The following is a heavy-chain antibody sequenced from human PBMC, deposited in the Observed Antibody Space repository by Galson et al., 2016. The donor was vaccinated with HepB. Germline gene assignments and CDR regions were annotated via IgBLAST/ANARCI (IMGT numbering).Heavy chain of an antibody. V-gene: IGHV3-72*01. Sequence: SLRLSCAASGFTFSDYYMDWVRQTPGKGPEWVGRTRNKANGYTREYAASVKGRLSISRDDSKNSLYLQMNSLRSEDTAVYYCARAAYCSGGACYHAFDHWGQGTLVTVSS. CDR3: ARAAYCSGGACYHAFDH. J-gene: IGHJ4*02. CDR2: TRNKANGYTR. CDR1: GFTFSDYY. D-gene: IGHD2-15*01.